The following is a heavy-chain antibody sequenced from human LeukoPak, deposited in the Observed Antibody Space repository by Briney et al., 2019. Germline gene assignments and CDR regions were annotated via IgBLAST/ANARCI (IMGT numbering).Heavy chain of an antibody. J-gene: IGHJ4*02. CDR2: ISYDGSNK. CDR3: AKRMPIAVAPDY. Sequence: PGGSLRLSCAASGFTFSSYGMHWVRQAPGKGLEWVAVISYDGSNKYYADSVEGRFTISRDNSKNTLYLQMNSLRAEDTAVYYCAKRMPIAVAPDYWGQGTLVTVSS. D-gene: IGHD6-19*01. CDR1: GFTFSSYG. V-gene: IGHV3-30*18.